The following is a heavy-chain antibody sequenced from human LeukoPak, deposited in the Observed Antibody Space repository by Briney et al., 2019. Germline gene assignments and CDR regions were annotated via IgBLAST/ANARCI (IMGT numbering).Heavy chain of an antibody. D-gene: IGHD6-19*01. Sequence: SETLSLTCTVSGGSISSYYWSWIRQPAGTALEWIGRIYTSGTITYNPSLKSRVTMSVDTSKNQFSLKLSSVTAADMAVYYCARDRSGIAVAGHYNWFDPWGQGTLVTVSS. V-gene: IGHV4-4*07. CDR3: ARDRSGIAVAGHYNWFDP. CDR1: GGSISSYY. CDR2: IYTSGTI. J-gene: IGHJ5*02.